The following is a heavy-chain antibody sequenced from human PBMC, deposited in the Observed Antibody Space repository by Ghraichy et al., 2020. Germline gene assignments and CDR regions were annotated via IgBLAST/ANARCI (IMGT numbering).Heavy chain of an antibody. Sequence: SETLSLTCTVSGGSISSYYWSWIRQPPGKGLEWIGYIYYSGSTNYNPSLKSRVTISVDTSKNQFSLKLSSVTAADTAVYYCARIGYCSSTSCPDVWGQGTTVTVSS. V-gene: IGHV4-59*08. CDR1: GGSISSYY. CDR2: IYYSGST. CDR3: ARIGYCSSTSCPDV. J-gene: IGHJ6*02. D-gene: IGHD2-2*01.